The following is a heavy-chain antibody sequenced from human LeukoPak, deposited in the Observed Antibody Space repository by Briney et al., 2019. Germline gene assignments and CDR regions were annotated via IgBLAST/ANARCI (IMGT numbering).Heavy chain of an antibody. CDR2: ISSSGSTI. D-gene: IGHD3-16*01. CDR3: ARDTGGGEENH. CDR1: GFTFSSYE. Sequence: GGSLRLSCAASGFTFSSYEMNWVRQAPGKGLEWVSYISSSGSTIYYADSVKGRFTISRDNAKNSLYLQMNSLRAEDTAVYYCARDTGGGEENHWGQGTLVTVSS. V-gene: IGHV3-48*03. J-gene: IGHJ1*01.